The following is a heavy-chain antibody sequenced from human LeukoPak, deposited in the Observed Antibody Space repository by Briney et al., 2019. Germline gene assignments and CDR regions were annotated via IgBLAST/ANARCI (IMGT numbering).Heavy chain of an antibody. Sequence: ASVKVSCKASGYTFTRYYMSWVRQAPGQGPEWMGIIDPGDGSTNYAQKFQGRVTMTRDTSTSTVYMELSSLRSEDTAVYYCARGSHSGSYHFDYWGQGTLVTVSS. CDR1: GYTFTRYY. CDR2: IDPGDGST. J-gene: IGHJ4*02. CDR3: ARGSHSGSYHFDY. V-gene: IGHV1-46*01. D-gene: IGHD1-26*01.